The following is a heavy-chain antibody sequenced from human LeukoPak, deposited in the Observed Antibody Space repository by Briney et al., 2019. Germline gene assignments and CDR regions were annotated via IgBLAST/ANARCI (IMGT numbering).Heavy chain of an antibody. J-gene: IGHJ3*02. CDR1: GYTFTGYY. Sequence: ASVKVSCKASGYTFTGYYMHWVRQAPGQGLEWMGWINPNSGGTNYAQKFQGRVTMTRDTSISTAYMELSRLRSDDTAVYYCARDTMVRGGNAFDIWGQGTMVTVSS. CDR2: INPNSGGT. D-gene: IGHD3-10*01. CDR3: ARDTMVRGGNAFDI. V-gene: IGHV1-2*02.